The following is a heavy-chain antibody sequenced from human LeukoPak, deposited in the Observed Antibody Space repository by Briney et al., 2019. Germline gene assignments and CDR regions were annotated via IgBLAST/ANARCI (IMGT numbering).Heavy chain of an antibody. J-gene: IGHJ6*02. CDR3: ARDCSSTSCYTRHYYYGMDV. CDR2: ISAYNGNT. V-gene: IGHV1-18*01. CDR1: GYTFTSYG. D-gene: IGHD2-2*02. Sequence: ASVKVSCKASGYTFTSYGISWVRQAPGQGLEWMGWISAYNGNTNYAQKLQGRVTMTTDTSTSTAYMELRSLRSDDTAVYYCARDCSSTSCYTRHYYYGMDVWGQGTTVTVSS.